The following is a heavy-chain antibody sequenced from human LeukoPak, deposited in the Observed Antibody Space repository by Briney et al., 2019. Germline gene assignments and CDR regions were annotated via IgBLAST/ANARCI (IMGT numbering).Heavy chain of an antibody. CDR2: INHSGST. CDR1: GGSFSGYY. CDR3: ARGRCSSGWFWRGCNWFDP. V-gene: IGHV4-34*01. Sequence: PSETLSLTCAVYGGSFSGYYWSWIRQPPGKGLEWIGEINHSGSTNYNPSLKSRVTISVDTSKNQFSLKLSSVTAADTAVYYCARGRCSSGWFWRGCNWFDPWGQGTLVTVSS. D-gene: IGHD6-19*01. J-gene: IGHJ5*02.